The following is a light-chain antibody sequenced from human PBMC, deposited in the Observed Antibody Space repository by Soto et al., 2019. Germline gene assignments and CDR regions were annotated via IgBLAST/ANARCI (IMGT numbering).Light chain of an antibody. Sequence: DVQMTQSPSTLSACIGDRVTITCRTSQSISSWLAWHQQIPGRAPKVLIYKASNLESGVPSRFSGSGSGTEFTLTISSLQPDDLATYYCQQYNSYSPLTFGGGTKVDIK. CDR3: QQYNSYSPLT. CDR2: KAS. CDR1: QSISSW. V-gene: IGKV1-5*03. J-gene: IGKJ4*01.